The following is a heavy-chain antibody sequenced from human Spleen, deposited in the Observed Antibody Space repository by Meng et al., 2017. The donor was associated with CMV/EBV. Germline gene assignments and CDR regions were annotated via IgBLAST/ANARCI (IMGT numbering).Heavy chain of an antibody. CDR2: ISSTGTT. CDR3: ARDFGVDDP. V-gene: IGHV4-39*07. J-gene: IGHJ5*02. D-gene: IGHD3-3*01. CDR1: GGSISRSGYY. Sequence: SETLSLTCTVSGGSISRSGYYWGWIRQPPRKGLEWIGTISSTGTTYNNPSLKSRLAISVDMSKNQFSLKLASVTAADTAVYYCARDFGVDDPWGQGTLVTVSS.